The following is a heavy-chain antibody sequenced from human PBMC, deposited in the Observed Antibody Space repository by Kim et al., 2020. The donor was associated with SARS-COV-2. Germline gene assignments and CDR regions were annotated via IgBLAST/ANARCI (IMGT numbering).Heavy chain of an antibody. V-gene: IGHV4-34*01. CDR3: ARLGCWGI. J-gene: IGHJ4*02. Sequence: SGSTNSHPSLKSRVTISVDTSKNQFSLKLSSVTAADTAGYYCARLGCWGIWGQGTLVTVSS. CDR2: SGST. D-gene: IGHD3-16*01.